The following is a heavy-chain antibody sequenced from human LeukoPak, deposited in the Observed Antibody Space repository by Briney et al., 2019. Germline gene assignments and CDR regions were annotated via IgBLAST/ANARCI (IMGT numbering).Heavy chain of an antibody. CDR1: GYTFTSSW. V-gene: IGHV5-51*01. D-gene: IGHD5-24*01. Sequence: GESLNISCKGSGYTFTSSWIGWVRQMPGKGLEWMGIIHPGDSDTRYSPSFQGQVTISADKSIRTACLQWSSLKASDTAIFYCARGDGYSRFDDWGQGTLVTVSS. CDR3: ARGDGYSRFDD. CDR2: IHPGDSDT. J-gene: IGHJ4*02.